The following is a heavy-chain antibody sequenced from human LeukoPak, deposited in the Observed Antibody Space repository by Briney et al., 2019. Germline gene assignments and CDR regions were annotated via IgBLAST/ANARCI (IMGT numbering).Heavy chain of an antibody. J-gene: IGHJ4*02. D-gene: IGHD5-12*01. CDR2: IYHSGSS. CDR1: GGSISSGSYY. Sequence: SQNLSLTCTVSGGSISSGSYYWSWIRQPPGKGLEWIGYIYHSGSSYYNPSLKSRVTISVDRSKNQFSLKLSSVTAADTAVYYRAETPPGVANTQFLDYWGQGTLVTVSS. CDR3: AETPPGVANTQFLDY. V-gene: IGHV4-30-2*01.